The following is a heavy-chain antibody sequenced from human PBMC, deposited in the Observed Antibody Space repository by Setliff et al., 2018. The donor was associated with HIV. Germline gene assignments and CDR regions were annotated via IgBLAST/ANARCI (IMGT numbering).Heavy chain of an antibody. J-gene: IGHJ4*02. Sequence: SETLSLTCTVSGGSISSYCWSWIRQSAGKGLEWIGRICSSTTTNYNPSLKSRVTMSLDTAKNQFSLKLSSVTAADTAVFYCARDRGRYSYGFYDSWGQGRLVTVSS. CDR1: GGSISSYC. CDR2: ICSSTTT. CDR3: ARDRGRYSYGFYDS. D-gene: IGHD5-18*01. V-gene: IGHV4-4*07.